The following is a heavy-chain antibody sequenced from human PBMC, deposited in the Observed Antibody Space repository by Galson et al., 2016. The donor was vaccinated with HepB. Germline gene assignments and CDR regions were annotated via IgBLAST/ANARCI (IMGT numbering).Heavy chain of an antibody. CDR2: ISVGNGNT. Sequence: SVKVSCKASGYTFSSYGMHWVRQAPGQRLEWMGWISVGNGNTKYSQKFQGRVTVTRDTSASTAYMDLRSLRSEDTAVYYCARDRGNNGSYYVDYWGQGTLVTVSS. D-gene: IGHD2-8*01. V-gene: IGHV1-3*01. CDR1: GYTFSSYG. CDR3: ARDRGNNGSYYVDY. J-gene: IGHJ4*02.